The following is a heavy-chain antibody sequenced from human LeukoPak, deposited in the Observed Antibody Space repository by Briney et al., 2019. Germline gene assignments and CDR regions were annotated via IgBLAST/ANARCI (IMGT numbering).Heavy chain of an antibody. J-gene: IGHJ4*02. CDR2: IIPILGIA. V-gene: IGHV1-69*04. Sequence: GASVKVSCKASGGTFGSYAISWVRQAPGQGLEWMGRIIPILGIANYAQKFQGRVTITADKSTSTAYMELSSLRSEDTAVYYCARERLTGPQPFDYWGQGTLVTVSS. CDR1: GGTFGSYA. D-gene: IGHD2-2*01. CDR3: ARERLTGPQPFDY.